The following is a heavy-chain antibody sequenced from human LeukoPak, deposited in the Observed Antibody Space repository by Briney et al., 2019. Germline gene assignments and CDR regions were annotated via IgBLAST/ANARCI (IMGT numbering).Heavy chain of an antibody. Sequence: GESLRLSCAASGFTFDDYAMHWVRQAPGKGLEWVSGISWNSGSIGYADSVKGRFTISRDDAKNSLYLQMNSLRAEDTAVYYCARARDSSWDYWGQGTLVTVSS. CDR1: GFTFDDYA. J-gene: IGHJ4*02. V-gene: IGHV3-9*01. CDR2: ISWNSGSI. CDR3: ARARDSSWDY. D-gene: IGHD6-13*01.